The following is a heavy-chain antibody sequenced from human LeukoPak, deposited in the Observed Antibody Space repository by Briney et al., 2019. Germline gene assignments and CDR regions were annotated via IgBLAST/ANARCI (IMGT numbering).Heavy chain of an antibody. CDR3: PKDKTPSGSGSNLIDY. CDR2: ISYDGSNK. J-gene: IGHJ4*02. Sequence: SGGSLRLSCAASGFTFSSYGMHWVRQAPGKGLEWVAVISYDGSNKYYADSVKGRFTISRDNSKNTLYLQMNSLRAEDTAVYYCPKDKTPSGSGSNLIDYWGQGTLVTVSS. V-gene: IGHV3-30*18. CDR1: GFTFSSYG. D-gene: IGHD3-10*01.